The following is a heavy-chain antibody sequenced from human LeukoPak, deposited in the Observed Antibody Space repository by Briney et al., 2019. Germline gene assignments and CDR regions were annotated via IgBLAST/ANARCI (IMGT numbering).Heavy chain of an antibody. Sequence: GGSLRLSCAASGFTFSSYGMHWVRQAPGKGLEWVAVISYDGSNKYYADSVKGRFTISRDNSKNTLYLQMNSLRAGDTAVYYCAKDSSGYSPFDCWGQGALVTVSS. CDR1: GFTFSSYG. CDR2: ISYDGSNK. V-gene: IGHV3-30*18. CDR3: AKDSSGYSPFDC. J-gene: IGHJ4*02. D-gene: IGHD3-22*01.